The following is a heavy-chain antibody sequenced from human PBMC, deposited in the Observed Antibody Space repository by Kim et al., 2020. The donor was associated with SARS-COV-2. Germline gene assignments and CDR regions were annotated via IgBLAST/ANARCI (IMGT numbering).Heavy chain of an antibody. V-gene: IGHV3-9*01. CDR3: AKAVGSGWPYYYYYGMDV. CDR2: ISWNSGSI. D-gene: IGHD6-19*01. J-gene: IGHJ6*01. CDR1: GFTFDDYA. Sequence: GGSLRLSCAASGFTFDDYAMHWVRQAPGKGLEWVSGISWNSGSIGYADSVKGRFTISRDNAKNSLYLQMNSLRAEDTALYYCAKAVGSGWPYYYYYGMDVWGQGATVTASS.